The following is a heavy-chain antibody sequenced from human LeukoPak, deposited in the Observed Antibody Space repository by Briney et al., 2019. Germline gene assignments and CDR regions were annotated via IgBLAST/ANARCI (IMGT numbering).Heavy chain of an antibody. J-gene: IGHJ3*02. CDR1: GFTFSSYS. CDR2: ISSSSSYI. V-gene: IGHV3-21*01. Sequence: GGSLRLSCAASGFTFSSYSMNWVRQAPGKGLEWVSSISSSSSYIYYADSVKGRFTISRDNAKNSLYLQMNSLRAEDTAVYYCARGYYDILTGLDAFDIWGQGTMVTVSS. D-gene: IGHD3-9*01. CDR3: ARGYYDILTGLDAFDI.